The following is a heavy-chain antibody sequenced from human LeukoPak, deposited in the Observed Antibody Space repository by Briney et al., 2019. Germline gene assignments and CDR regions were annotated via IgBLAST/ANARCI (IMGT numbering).Heavy chain of an antibody. D-gene: IGHD6-13*01. CDR3: ASPDNGKAAAGQQPFDY. CDR2: IYFSGST. CDR1: GGSISSSRYY. Sequence: PSETLSLTCTVSGGSISSSRYYWGWIRQPPGKGLEWIGNIYFSGSTYYNPSLKSRVTISVDTSKNQFSLKLSSVTAADTAVYYCASPDNGKAAAGQQPFDYWGQGTLVTVSS. J-gene: IGHJ4*02. V-gene: IGHV4-39*07.